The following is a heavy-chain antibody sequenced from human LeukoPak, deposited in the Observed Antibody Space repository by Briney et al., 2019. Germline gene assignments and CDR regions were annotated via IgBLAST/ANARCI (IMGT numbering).Heavy chain of an antibody. CDR1: GGSITNYY. D-gene: IGHD5-24*01. CDR2: IYYTGST. CDR3: ARRGSSGDGYYDY. J-gene: IGHJ4*02. Sequence: PSETLSLTCTVSGGSITNYYWSWIRQSPGKGLEWIGYIYYTGSTDYNASLKSRVTILVDTSKNQFSLILRSVTGADTAVYYCARRGSSGDGYYDYWGQGTLVTVSS. V-gene: IGHV4-59*08.